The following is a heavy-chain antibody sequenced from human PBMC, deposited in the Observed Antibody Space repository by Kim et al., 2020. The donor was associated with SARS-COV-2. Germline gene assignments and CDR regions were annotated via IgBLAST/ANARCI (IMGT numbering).Heavy chain of an antibody. CDR3: AKAISFTMVRGVISSPDY. V-gene: IGHV3-23*01. Sequence: GGSLRLSCAASGFTFSSYAMSWVRQAPGKGLEWVSAISGSGGSTYYADSVKGRFTISRDNSKNTLYLQMNSLRAEDTAVYYCAKAISFTMVRGVISSPDYWGQGTLVTVSS. D-gene: IGHD3-10*01. CDR2: ISGSGGST. CDR1: GFTFSSYA. J-gene: IGHJ4*02.